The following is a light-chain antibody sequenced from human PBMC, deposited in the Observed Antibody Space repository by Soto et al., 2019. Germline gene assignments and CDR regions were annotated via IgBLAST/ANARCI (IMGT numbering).Light chain of an antibody. CDR2: GAS. J-gene: IGKJ1*01. V-gene: IGKV3-20*01. CDR1: QSMGSN. Sequence: EIVMTQSPATMSVSPGERAPLSCRASQSMGSNVAWYQQKPGQAPRLLIYGASSRATGIPDRFSASGSGTDFTLTISRLEPEDFAMYYCQQYGSSRTFGQGNKVDI. CDR3: QQYGSSRT.